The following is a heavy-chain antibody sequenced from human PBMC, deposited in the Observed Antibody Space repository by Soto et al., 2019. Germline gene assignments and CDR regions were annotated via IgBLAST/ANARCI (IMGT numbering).Heavy chain of an antibody. Sequence: QVQLQQWGAGLLKPSETLSLTCAVYGGSFSGYYWSWIRQPPGKGLEWIGEINHSGSTNYNPSLKSRVTISVDTSKRQFSLKVSSVTAADAAVYYCARGLGYCSSTRCYDWFDPWGQGTLVTVSS. CDR2: INHSGST. D-gene: IGHD2-2*01. CDR1: GGSFSGYY. J-gene: IGHJ5*02. V-gene: IGHV4-34*01. CDR3: ARGLGYCSSTRCYDWFDP.